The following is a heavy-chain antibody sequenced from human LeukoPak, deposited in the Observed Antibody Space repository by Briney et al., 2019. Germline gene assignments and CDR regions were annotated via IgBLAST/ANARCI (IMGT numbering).Heavy chain of an antibody. V-gene: IGHV1-18*01. CDR2: ISAYNGNT. CDR3: ATGLRGVWYFDY. CDR1: GYTFTSYG. D-gene: IGHD3-10*01. J-gene: IGHJ4*02. Sequence: ASVKVSCKASGYTFTSYGLSWVRHAPGQGLQWMGWISAYNGNTNYAQKLQGRVTMTTDTSTSTAYMELRSLRSDDTAVYYCATGLRGVWYFDYWGQGTLVTVSS.